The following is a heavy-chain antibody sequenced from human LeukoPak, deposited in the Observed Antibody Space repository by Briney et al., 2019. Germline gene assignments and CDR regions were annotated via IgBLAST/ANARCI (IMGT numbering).Heavy chain of an antibody. Sequence: ASVKVSCKASGGTFSSYAISWVRQAPGQGLEWMGGIIPIFGTANYAQKFQGRVTITADESTSTAYMELSSLRSEDTAVYYCARATSSSWYSGQYFQHWGQGTLVTVSS. J-gene: IGHJ1*01. CDR3: ARATSSSWYSGQYFQH. V-gene: IGHV1-69*13. CDR2: IIPIFGTA. CDR1: GGTFSSYA. D-gene: IGHD6-13*01.